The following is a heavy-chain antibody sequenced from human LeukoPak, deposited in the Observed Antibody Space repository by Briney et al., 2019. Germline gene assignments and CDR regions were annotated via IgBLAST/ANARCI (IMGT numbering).Heavy chain of an antibody. D-gene: IGHD6-13*01. V-gene: IGHV3-15*01. J-gene: IGHJ4*02. Sequence: GGSLRLSCAASGFTFSNAYMSWVRQAPGKGREWVGRIKSKAHTRPTDFAAGLKGRCTISRDDSKNTLVLQMNSLQTENAALYYCATYSSSYYYFVYWGQGTLVTVSS. CDR3: ATYSSSYYYFVY. CDR2: IKSKAHTRPT. CDR1: GFTFSNAY.